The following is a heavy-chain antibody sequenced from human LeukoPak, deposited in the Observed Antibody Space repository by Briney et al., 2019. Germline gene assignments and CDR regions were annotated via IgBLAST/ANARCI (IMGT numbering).Heavy chain of an antibody. Sequence: PSETLSLTCTVSGGSISSGDYYWSWIRQPPGKGLEWVGCMYYSGSTYYNPSLKSRVTISVDTSKNQFSLQLSSVTAADTAVYYCARPYYYDSRIDPWGQGTLVTVSS. J-gene: IGHJ5*02. CDR1: GGSISSGDYY. V-gene: IGHV4-30-4*01. CDR3: ARPYYYDSRIDP. D-gene: IGHD3-22*01. CDR2: MYYSGST.